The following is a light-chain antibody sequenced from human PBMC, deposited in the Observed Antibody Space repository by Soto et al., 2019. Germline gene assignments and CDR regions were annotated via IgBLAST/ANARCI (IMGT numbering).Light chain of an antibody. V-gene: IGKV1-9*01. J-gene: IGKJ2*01. CDR3: QQRNSYPRT. CDR1: QGINIF. CDR2: AAS. Sequence: DIQLTQSPSFLSASVGDRVTITCRASQGINIFLAWFQQKPGKAPNLLISAASTLQSGVPSRFSCSGSETEFTRTITSLQPEDSATYYCQQRNSYPRTFGQGTKVEIK.